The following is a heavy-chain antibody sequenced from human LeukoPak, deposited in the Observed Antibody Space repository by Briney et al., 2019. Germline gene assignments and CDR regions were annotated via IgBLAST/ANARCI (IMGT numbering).Heavy chain of an antibody. CDR2: IIPIFSTA. CDR3: ARGNSRWSTPTSSYYYRMDV. J-gene: IGHJ6*02. Sequence: SVKVSCKASGGTFSSYAISWVRQAPGQGLEWMGGIIPIFSTANYAQKFQGRVTITADESTNTAYMELSSLTSDDTAVYYCARGNSRWSTPTSSYYYRMDVWGQGTTVAVSS. V-gene: IGHV1-69*13. D-gene: IGHD4-23*01. CDR1: GGTFSSYA.